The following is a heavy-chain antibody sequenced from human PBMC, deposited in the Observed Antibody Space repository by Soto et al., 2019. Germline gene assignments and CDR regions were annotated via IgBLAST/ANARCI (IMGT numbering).Heavy chain of an antibody. CDR1: GYSMRIGGYY. J-gene: IGHJ5*02. CDR2: IYYGGST. Sequence: QVQLQESGPGLVKPSQTLSLTCSVSGYSMRIGGYYWSWIRQLPGKGLEWIGYIYYGGSTNYNPSVKSRVTISVDTSKNQFSLRLSSVTAADTAVYYCARGEGSGRARDWFDTWGQGTRVTVSS. V-gene: IGHV4-31*03. CDR3: ARGEGSGRARDWFDT. D-gene: IGHD3-10*01.